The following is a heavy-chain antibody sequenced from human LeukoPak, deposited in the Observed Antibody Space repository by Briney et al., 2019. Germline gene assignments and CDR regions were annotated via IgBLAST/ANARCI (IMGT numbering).Heavy chain of an antibody. CDR2: INHSGST. CDR1: GGSFSGYY. J-gene: IGHJ4*02. V-gene: IGHV4-34*01. Sequence: SETLSLTCAVYGGSFSGYYWSWIRQPPGKGLEWIGEINHSGSTNYNPSLKSRVTISVDTSKNQFSLKLSSVTAADTAVYYCARGVGIYSSSSRGTFDYWGQGTLVTVSS. D-gene: IGHD6-6*01. CDR3: ARGVGIYSSSSRGTFDY.